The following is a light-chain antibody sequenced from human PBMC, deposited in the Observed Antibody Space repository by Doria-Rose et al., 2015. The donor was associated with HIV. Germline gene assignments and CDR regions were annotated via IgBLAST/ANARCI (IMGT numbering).Light chain of an antibody. Sequence: TQSPGTLSLSPGERATLSCRASQSFSSTYLAWYQQTPGRAPSLLIYDGSTRATGIPDRFSASGSGTDFTLTINRLEPEDFALYYCHQYGTSWTFGQGTKVEI. J-gene: IGKJ1*01. CDR1: QSFSSTY. V-gene: IGKV3-20*01. CDR3: HQYGTSWT. CDR2: DGS.